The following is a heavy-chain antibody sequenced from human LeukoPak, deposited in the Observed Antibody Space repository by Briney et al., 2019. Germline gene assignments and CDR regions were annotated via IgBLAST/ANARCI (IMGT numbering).Heavy chain of an antibody. CDR2: ISSSSSYI. CDR3: ARIAPGYDIGAFDI. J-gene: IGHJ3*02. V-gene: IGHV3-21*01. D-gene: IGHD3-9*01. Sequence: GGSLRLSCAASGFTFSSYSMNWVRQAPGKGLEWVSSISSSSSYIYYADSVKGRFTISRDNAKNSLYLQMNSLRAEDTAVYYCARIAPGYDIGAFDIWGQGTMVTVSS. CDR1: GFTFSSYS.